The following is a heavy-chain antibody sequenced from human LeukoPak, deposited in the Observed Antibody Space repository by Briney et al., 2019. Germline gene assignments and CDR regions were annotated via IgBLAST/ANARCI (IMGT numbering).Heavy chain of an antibody. CDR1: GFIFRSYT. CDR3: AGFGSYYFDY. D-gene: IGHD3-10*01. Sequence: GGSLRLSCAASGFIFRSYTMTWVRQAPGKGLEWVSVIYSGGSTYYADSVKGRFTISRDNSKNTLYLQMNSLRAEDTAVYFCAGFGSYYFDYWGQGTLVTVSS. CDR2: IYSGGST. V-gene: IGHV3-66*01. J-gene: IGHJ4*02.